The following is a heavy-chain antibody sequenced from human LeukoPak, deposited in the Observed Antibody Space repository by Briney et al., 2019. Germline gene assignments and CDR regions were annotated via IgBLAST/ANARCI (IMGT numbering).Heavy chain of an antibody. D-gene: IGHD3-9*01. CDR3: GRDIGFDTFDI. V-gene: IGHV3-7*01. Sequence: GGSLRLSCTVSGFTFGNYWMVWVRQAPGKGLEWVTNIKKDGSEKNYVDSVKGRFTISRDNSENSLYLQMNSLRAEDTAVYYCGRDIGFDTFDIWGQGTMVTVSS. CDR2: IKKDGSEK. J-gene: IGHJ3*02. CDR1: GFTFGNYW.